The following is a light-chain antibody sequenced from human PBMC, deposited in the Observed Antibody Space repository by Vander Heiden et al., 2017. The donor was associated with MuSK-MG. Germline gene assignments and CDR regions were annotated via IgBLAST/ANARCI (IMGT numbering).Light chain of an antibody. CDR3: QSYDNSLSGVI. CDR1: SSSIGGGHD. V-gene: IGLV1-40*01. CDR2: DYN. Sequence: QSVLTQPPSVSGAPGQRVTISGTGRSSSIGGGHDVHWYQQLPGTAPKLLIYDYNNRPSGVPDRFSGSKSGTSASLAITGLQAEDEADYYCQSYDNSLSGVIFGGGTKLTVL. J-gene: IGLJ2*01.